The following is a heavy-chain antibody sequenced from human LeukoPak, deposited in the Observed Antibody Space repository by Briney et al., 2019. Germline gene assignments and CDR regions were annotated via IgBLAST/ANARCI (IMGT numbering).Heavy chain of an antibody. Sequence: ETLSLTCAVSGGSISSGGYSWSWVRQAPGKGLEWVSAISGSGGSTYYADSVKGRFTISRDNSKNTLYLQMNSLRAEDTAVYYCAKDLVMAPIVVDAFDYWGQGTLVTVSS. D-gene: IGHD2-15*01. CDR1: GGSISSGGYS. V-gene: IGHV3-23*01. CDR2: ISGSGGST. CDR3: AKDLVMAPIVVDAFDY. J-gene: IGHJ4*02.